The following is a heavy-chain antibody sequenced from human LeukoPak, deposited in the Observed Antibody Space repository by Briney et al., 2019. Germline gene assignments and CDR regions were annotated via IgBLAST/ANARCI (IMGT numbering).Heavy chain of an antibody. J-gene: IGHJ4*02. D-gene: IGHD3-10*01. Sequence: APVKVSCKASGYTFTSYGISWVRQAPGQGLEWMGWISAYNGNTNYAQKLQGRVTMTTDTSTSTAYMELRSLRSDDTAVYYCARLLLWFGELLPKPDYWGQGTLVTVSS. CDR2: ISAYNGNT. CDR3: ARLLLWFGELLPKPDY. V-gene: IGHV1-18*01. CDR1: GYTFTSYG.